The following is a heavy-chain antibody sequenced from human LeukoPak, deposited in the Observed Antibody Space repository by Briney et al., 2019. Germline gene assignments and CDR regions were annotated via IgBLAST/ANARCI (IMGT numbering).Heavy chain of an antibody. D-gene: IGHD2-2*02. V-gene: IGHV3-23*01. CDR1: GFTFSSYA. J-gene: IGHJ4*02. CDR2: ISGSGGST. CDR3: AKQALHCSSTSCYIFRT. Sequence: GGSLRLSCAASGFTFSSYAMSWVRQAPGKGLEWVSAISGSGGSTYYADSVKGRFTISRDNSKNTLYLQMNSLRAEDTAVYYCAKQALHCSSTSCYIFRTWGQGTLVTVSS.